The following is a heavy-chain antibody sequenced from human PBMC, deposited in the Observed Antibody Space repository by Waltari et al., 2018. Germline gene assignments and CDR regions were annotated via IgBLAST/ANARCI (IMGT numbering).Heavy chain of an antibody. J-gene: IGHJ5*02. CDR1: GGSISSHY. CDR2: IYYSGST. V-gene: IGHV4-59*11. Sequence: QVQLQESGPGLVKPSETLSLTCTVPGGSISSHYWSWIRQPPGKGLEWIGYIYYSGSTTYNPSLTSRCTISVDTSKNQCSRKLSSVPAADTAVYYGARESTGDYGNWFDPWGQGTLVTVSS. CDR3: ARESTGDYGNWFDP. D-gene: IGHD4-17*01.